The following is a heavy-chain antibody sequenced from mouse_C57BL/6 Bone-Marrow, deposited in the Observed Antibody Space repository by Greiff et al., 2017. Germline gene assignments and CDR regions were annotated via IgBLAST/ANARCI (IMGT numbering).Heavy chain of an antibody. CDR1: GYTFTDYY. J-gene: IGHJ1*03. Sequence: QVQLQQPGAELVKPGASVKMSCKASGYTFTDYYINWVKQRPGQGLEWIARIYPGSGNTYYNEKFKGKATLTAEKSSSTAYMQLSSLTSEDSAVYFCARGDYGSSYWYFDVWGTGTTVTVSS. D-gene: IGHD1-1*01. V-gene: IGHV1-76*01. CDR2: IYPGSGNT. CDR3: ARGDYGSSYWYFDV.